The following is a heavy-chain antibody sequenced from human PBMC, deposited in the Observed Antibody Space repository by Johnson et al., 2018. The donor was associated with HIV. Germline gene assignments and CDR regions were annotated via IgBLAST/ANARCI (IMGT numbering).Heavy chain of an antibody. J-gene: IGHJ3*02. CDR1: GFTFSSFG. D-gene: IGHD7-27*01. CDR2: ISYDGNNK. CDR3: ARQGGTGAFDI. V-gene: IGHV3-30*03. Sequence: QVQLVESGGGVVQPGRSLRLSCAATGFTFSSFGMHWVRQDPGKGLEWVALISYDGNNKYYADSVKGRFTISRENSKNTLFLQMNSLRAEDTAVYYCARQGGTGAFDIWGQGTMVTVSS.